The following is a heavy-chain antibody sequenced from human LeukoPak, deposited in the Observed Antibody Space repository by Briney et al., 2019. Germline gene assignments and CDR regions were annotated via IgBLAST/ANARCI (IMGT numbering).Heavy chain of an antibody. CDR2: INPNSGGT. CDR1: GYTFTGYY. D-gene: IGHD6-19*01. J-gene: IGHJ3*02. V-gene: IGHV1-2*02. CDR3: ARGRAVAGKNDAFDI. Sequence: ASVKVSCKASGYTFTGYYMHWVRQAPGQGLEWMGWINPNSGGTNYARKFQGRVTMTRDTSISTAYMELSRLRSDDTAVYYCARGRAVAGKNDAFDIWGQGTMVTVSS.